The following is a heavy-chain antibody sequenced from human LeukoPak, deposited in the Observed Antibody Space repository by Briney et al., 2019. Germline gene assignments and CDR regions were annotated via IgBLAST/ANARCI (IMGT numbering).Heavy chain of an antibody. J-gene: IGHJ4*02. CDR3: ARGGSRWFDY. V-gene: IGHV3-7*03. Sequence: GRSLRLSCAASGFSFSSYWMSWVRQAPGKGLEWVANIREDGSEKNYVDSVKGRFTISRDNAKNSLYLQMNSLRGEDTAVYYCARGGSRWFDYWAQGILVTVSS. CDR2: IREDGSEK. CDR1: GFSFSSYW. D-gene: IGHD6-13*01.